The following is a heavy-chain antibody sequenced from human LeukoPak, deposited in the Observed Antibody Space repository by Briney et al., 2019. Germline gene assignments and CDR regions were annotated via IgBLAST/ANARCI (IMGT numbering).Heavy chain of an antibody. V-gene: IGHV3-48*03. J-gene: IGHJ6*02. D-gene: IGHD4-23*01. Sequence: GSPRLSCAASGFTFSSYEMNWVRQAPGKGLEWVSYISSSGSTIYYADSVKGRFTISRDNAKNSLYLQMNSLRAEDTAVYYCARDVLTPNSYGMDVWGQGTTVTVSS. CDR2: ISSSGSTI. CDR3: ARDVLTPNSYGMDV. CDR1: GFTFSSYE.